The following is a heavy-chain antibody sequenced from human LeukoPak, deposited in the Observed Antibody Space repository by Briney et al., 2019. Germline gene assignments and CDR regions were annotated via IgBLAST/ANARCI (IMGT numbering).Heavy chain of an antibody. Sequence: ASVKVSCKASGYTFTSYDISWVRQAPGQGLEWMGWISAYNGNTNYAQKLQGRVTMTTDTSTSTAYMELRSLRSDDTAVYYCARAVRYCSSTSCYPSRWFDPWGQGTLVTVSS. CDR2: ISAYNGNT. CDR3: ARAVRYCSSTSCYPSRWFDP. CDR1: GYTFTSYD. D-gene: IGHD2-2*01. V-gene: IGHV1-18*01. J-gene: IGHJ5*02.